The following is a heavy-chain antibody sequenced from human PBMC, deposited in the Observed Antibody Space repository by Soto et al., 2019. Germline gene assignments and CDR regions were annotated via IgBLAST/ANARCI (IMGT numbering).Heavy chain of an antibody. V-gene: IGHV4-30-4*01. D-gene: IGHD2-15*01. CDR2: IYYSGST. Sequence: SETLSLTCTVSGGSISSGDYYWSWIRQPPGKGLEWIGFIYYSGSTYYNPSLKSRVTISVDTSKNQFSLKLSSVTAADTAVYYCARSVVVVAATPGRYFDYWGQGTLVTVSS. J-gene: IGHJ4*02. CDR1: GGSISSGDYY. CDR3: ARSVVVVAATPGRYFDY.